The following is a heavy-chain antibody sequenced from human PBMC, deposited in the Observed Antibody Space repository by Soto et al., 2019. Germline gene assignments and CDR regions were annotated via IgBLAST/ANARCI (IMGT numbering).Heavy chain of an antibody. Sequence: QVQLVESGGGVVQPGRSLRLSCAASGFTFSSYGMHWVRQAPGKGLEWVAVIWYDGSNKYYADSVKGRFTISRDNSKNTLYLQMNSLRAEDTAVYYCAREDSRAFTFDYWGQGTLVTVSS. J-gene: IGHJ4*02. V-gene: IGHV3-33*01. CDR1: GFTFSSYG. D-gene: IGHD3-22*01. CDR3: AREDSRAFTFDY. CDR2: IWYDGSNK.